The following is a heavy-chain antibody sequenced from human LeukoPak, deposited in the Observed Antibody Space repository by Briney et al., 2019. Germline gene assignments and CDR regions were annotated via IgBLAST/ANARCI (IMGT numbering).Heavy chain of an antibody. D-gene: IGHD3-9*01. J-gene: IGHJ4*02. CDR2: ISSGDRT. Sequence: LSGGSLRLSCAASGFTFSSYAMNWVRQAPGKGLEWVAGISSGDRTFHAESVKGRFTISRDKSKDTLYLQMNSLRAEDTAVYYCAKDATASPYFHWFDNWGQGTQVIVSS. CDR3: AKDATASPYFHWFDN. CDR1: GFTFSSYA. V-gene: IGHV3-23*01.